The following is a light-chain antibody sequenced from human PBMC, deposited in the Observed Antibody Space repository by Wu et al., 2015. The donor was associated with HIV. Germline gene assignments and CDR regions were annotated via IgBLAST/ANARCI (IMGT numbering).Light chain of an antibody. CDR3: QQGDTFPVT. J-gene: IGKJ5*01. Sequence: DIQMTQSPPSLSASVGGRVTITCRASQGFGTWLAWYQQKPGRAPHLLIYGASTLRTGVPSRFRGSGSETEFTLTITNVQPEDSATYFCQQGDTFPVTFGQGTRLEI. CDR2: GAS. V-gene: IGKV1-12*01. CDR1: QGFGTW.